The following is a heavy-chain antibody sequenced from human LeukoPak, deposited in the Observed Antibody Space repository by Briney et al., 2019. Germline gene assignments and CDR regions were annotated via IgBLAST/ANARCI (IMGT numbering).Heavy chain of an antibody. V-gene: IGHV3-30*02. D-gene: IGHD3-22*01. CDR1: GFTFSSYG. J-gene: IGHJ4*02. CDR3: AKRDRDYYDSSGYYRGL. CDR2: IRYDGSNK. Sequence: GGSLRLSCAASGFTFSSYGMHWVRQAPGKGLEWVAFIRYDGSNKYYADSVKGRFTISRDNSKNTLYLQMNSLRAEDTAVYYCAKRDRDYYDSSGYYRGLWGQGTLVTVSS.